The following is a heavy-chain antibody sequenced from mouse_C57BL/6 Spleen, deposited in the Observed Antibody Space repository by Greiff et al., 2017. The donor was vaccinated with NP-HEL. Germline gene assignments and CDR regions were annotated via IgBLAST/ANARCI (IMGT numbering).Heavy chain of an antibody. J-gene: IGHJ4*01. CDR3: ARNAAGTRGYAMDY. CDR2: IWTGGGT. V-gene: IGHV2-9-1*01. D-gene: IGHD4-1*01. CDR1: GFSLTSYA. Sequence: VQLKESGPGLVAPSQSLSITCTVSGFSLTSYAISWVRQPPGKGLEWLGVIWTGGGTNYNSALKSRLSISKDNSKSQVFLKMNSLPTDDTARYYCARNAAGTRGYAMDYWGQGTSVTVSS.